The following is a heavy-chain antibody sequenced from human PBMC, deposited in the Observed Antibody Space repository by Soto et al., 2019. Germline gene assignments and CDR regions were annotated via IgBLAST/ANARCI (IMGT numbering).Heavy chain of an antibody. CDR3: VRGAYCSSSSCPAPFDI. CDR1: GFTFSDHY. D-gene: IGHD2-15*01. Sequence: EVQLVESGGGLVQPGGSLRLRCTASGFTFSDHYMDWVRQAPGQGLEWVARIRNKFHIYTTEYAASVKGRFSISRDDSEKSLYLQMNSLKTEDSAVYYCVRGAYCSSSSCPAPFDIWGQGTRVTVSS. J-gene: IGHJ3*02. V-gene: IGHV3-72*01. CDR2: IRNKFHIYTT.